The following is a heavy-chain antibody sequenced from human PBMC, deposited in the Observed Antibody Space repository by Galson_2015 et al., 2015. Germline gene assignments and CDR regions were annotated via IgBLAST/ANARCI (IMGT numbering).Heavy chain of an antibody. V-gene: IGHV3-73*01. CDR3: TSRDGGSYRQLDY. CDR1: GFTFSGSA. Sequence: SLRLSCAASGFTFSGSAMHWVRQASGKGLEWVGRIRSKANSYATAYAASVKGRFTISRDDSKNTAYLQMNSLKTEDTAVYYCTSRDGGSYRQLDYWGQGTLVTVSS. CDR2: IRSKANSYAT. D-gene: IGHD1-26*01. J-gene: IGHJ4*02.